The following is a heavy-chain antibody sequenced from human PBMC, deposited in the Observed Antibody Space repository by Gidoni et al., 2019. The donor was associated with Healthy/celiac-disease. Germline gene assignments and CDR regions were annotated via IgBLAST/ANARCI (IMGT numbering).Heavy chain of an antibody. J-gene: IGHJ4*02. D-gene: IGHD1-26*01. CDR2: ISWNSGSI. V-gene: IGHV3-9*01. CDR3: AKVVQWGLRGGFDY. Sequence: VPLVGSGRDWGPAGRYLRRSYAASGVTLDDYDMHWVRQGPGKGREWVSGISWNSGSIGYADSVKGRFTISRDNAKNSLYLQMNSLRAEATALYYCAKVVQWGLRGGFDYWGQGTLVTVSS. CDR1: GVTLDDYD.